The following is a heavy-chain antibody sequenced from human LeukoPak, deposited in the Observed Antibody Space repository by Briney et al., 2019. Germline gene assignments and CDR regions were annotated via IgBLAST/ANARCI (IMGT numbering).Heavy chain of an antibody. CDR3: ARRHDIVVVPPAIPLDY. V-gene: IGHV1-2*02. Sequence: ASVKVSCKPSGYTFTGYYMQWVRQAPGQGGEWRGWINPNSGGANDAQKFQGRVNMPRDTSISKAYMELSRLRSDDTAVYYCARRHDIVVVPPAIPLDYWGKGTLVTVSS. CDR2: INPNSGGA. CDR1: GYTFTGYY. J-gene: IGHJ4*02. D-gene: IGHD2-2*01.